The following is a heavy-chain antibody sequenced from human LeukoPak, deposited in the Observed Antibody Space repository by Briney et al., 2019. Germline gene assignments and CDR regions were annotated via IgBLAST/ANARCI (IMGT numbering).Heavy chain of an antibody. D-gene: IGHD2-2*02. Sequence: PGGSLRLSCAASGFTFSSYEMNRVRQAPGKGLEWVSYISSSGSTIYYADSVKGRFTISRDNAKNSLYLQMNSLRAEDTAVYYCARDLGYCTSTSCYSVYGMDVWGKGTTATVSS. CDR2: ISSSGSTI. V-gene: IGHV3-48*03. J-gene: IGHJ6*04. CDR1: GFTFSSYE. CDR3: ARDLGYCTSTSCYSVYGMDV.